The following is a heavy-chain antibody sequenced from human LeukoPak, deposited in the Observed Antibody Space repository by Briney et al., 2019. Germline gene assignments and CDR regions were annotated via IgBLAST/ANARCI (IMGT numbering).Heavy chain of an antibody. J-gene: IGHJ6*02. Sequence: PSETLSLTCTVSGGSISSYYWSWIRQPPGKGLEWIRYIYYSGSTNYNPSLKSRVTISVDTSKNQFSLKLSSVTAADTAVYYCARSLAGRYYYYGMDVWGQGTTVTVSS. CDR1: GGSISSYY. V-gene: IGHV4-59*08. CDR3: ARSLAGRYYYYGMDV. CDR2: IYYSGST. D-gene: IGHD6-19*01.